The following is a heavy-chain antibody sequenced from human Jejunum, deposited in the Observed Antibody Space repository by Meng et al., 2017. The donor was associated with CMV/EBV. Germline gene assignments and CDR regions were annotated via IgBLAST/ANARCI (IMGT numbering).Heavy chain of an antibody. V-gene: IGHV5-51*01. Sequence: SGYSFTTYWIGWVRQMPGKGPEWMGSIYPGDSDTRYSPSFQGQVSISADRSITTAYLQWSSLKASDTAMYYCASSYYLSGVFDNWGQGTRGTVSS. CDR2: IYPGDSDT. CDR1: GYSFTTYW. D-gene: IGHD3-22*01. CDR3: ASSYYLSGVFDN. J-gene: IGHJ4*02.